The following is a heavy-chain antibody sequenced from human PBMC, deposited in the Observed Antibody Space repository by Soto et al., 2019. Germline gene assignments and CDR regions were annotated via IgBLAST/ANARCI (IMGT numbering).Heavy chain of an antibody. V-gene: IGHV3-23*01. D-gene: IGHD3-10*01. CDR1: GLTFGSRA. J-gene: IGHJ4*02. Sequence: EVQLLESGGDLKQPGGSLRLSCVASGLTFGSRAMSWVRQAPGEGLQWVSTITDTGGDAKYADSVRGRFVISRDNSKKTLYLQMTSLTAEDSAMYFCARGSTDSYPGSLIFDFWGRGPLVTVSS. CDR3: ARGSTDSYPGSLIFDF. CDR2: ITDTGGDA.